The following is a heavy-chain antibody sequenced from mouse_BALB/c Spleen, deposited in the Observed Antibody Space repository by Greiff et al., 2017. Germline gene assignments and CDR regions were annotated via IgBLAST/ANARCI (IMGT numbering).Heavy chain of an antibody. D-gene: IGHD2-3*01. Sequence: EVQRVESGGGLVKPGGSLKLSCAASGFAFSSYDMSWVRQTPEKRLEWVAYISSGGGSTYYPDTVKGRFTISRDNAKNTLYLQMSSLKSEDTAMYYCARHYYDGYYTFAYWGQGTLVTVSA. CDR2: ISSGGGST. V-gene: IGHV5-12-1*01. J-gene: IGHJ3*01. CDR1: GFAFSSYD. CDR3: ARHYYDGYYTFAY.